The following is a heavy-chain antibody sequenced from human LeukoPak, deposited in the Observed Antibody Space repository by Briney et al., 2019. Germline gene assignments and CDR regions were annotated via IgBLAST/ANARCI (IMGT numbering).Heavy chain of an antibody. D-gene: IGHD3-9*01. J-gene: IGHJ4*02. Sequence: PSETLSLTCSVSGGSISGSSYYWGWIRQPPGKGLEWIGSIYYSGSTYYSASLKSRITISMDTSKNQFSLNLSFVTAADTAVYYCARGSYDVLTGYSTLGEYWGQGTLVTVSS. CDR1: GGSISGSSYY. CDR2: IYYSGST. CDR3: ARGSYDVLTGYSTLGEY. V-gene: IGHV4-39*01.